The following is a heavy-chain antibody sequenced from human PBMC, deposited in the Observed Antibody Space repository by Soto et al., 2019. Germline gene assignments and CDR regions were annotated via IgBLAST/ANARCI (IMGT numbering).Heavy chain of an antibody. V-gene: IGHV3-48*01. Sequence: GGSLRLSCAASGFTFSSYSMNWVRQAPGKGLEWVSYISSSSSTIYYADSVKGRFTISRDNAKNSLYLQMSSLRAEDTAVYYCARGGLMIVAAFDIWGQGTMVTVSS. D-gene: IGHD3-22*01. J-gene: IGHJ3*02. CDR1: GFTFSSYS. CDR2: ISSSSSTI. CDR3: ARGGLMIVAAFDI.